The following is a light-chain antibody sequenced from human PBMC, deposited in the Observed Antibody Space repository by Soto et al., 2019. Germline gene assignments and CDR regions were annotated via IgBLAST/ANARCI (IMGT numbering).Light chain of an antibody. CDR2: GAS. J-gene: IGKJ4*01. V-gene: IGKV1-12*01. CDR1: QDISTW. CDR3: QQANSFPLP. Sequence: DIQMTQSPSSVSASVGDRVTITCRASQDISTWLAWYQQKPGKAPKLLIYGASSLHTGVPSRFSGSASGTGFTLSISSLQTEDFATYFCQQANSFPLPFGGGTKVEIK.